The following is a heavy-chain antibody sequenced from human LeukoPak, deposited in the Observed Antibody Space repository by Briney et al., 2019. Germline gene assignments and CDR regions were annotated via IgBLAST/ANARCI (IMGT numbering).Heavy chain of an antibody. CDR2: INHSGRT. D-gene: IGHD6-19*01. J-gene: IGHJ4*02. V-gene: IGHV4-34*01. CDR1: GGSFSTYY. Sequence: SETLSLTCGVYGGSFSTYYWTWIRQPPGKGLEWIGEINHSGRTNYNPSLKSRITISIDTSKNQFSLNLSSVTATDTAVYYCARGSYSSGWHLDYWGQGTLVTVSS. CDR3: ARGSYSSGWHLDY.